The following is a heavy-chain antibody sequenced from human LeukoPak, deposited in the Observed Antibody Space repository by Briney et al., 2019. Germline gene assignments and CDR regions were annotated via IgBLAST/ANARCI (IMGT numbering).Heavy chain of an antibody. J-gene: IGHJ4*02. CDR2: IKYDESER. CDR3: TRSRFCTSGSCYFDY. Sequence: GGSLRLSCEASGFRFNEYWMSWVRQAPGKGLEWVANIKYDESERYFVDSVMGRFTISRDNAKNSLYLQMNSLRDDDTAVYYCTRSRFCTSGSCYFDYWGQGVLVTVSS. V-gene: IGHV3-7*01. CDR1: GFRFNEYW. D-gene: IGHD2-15*01.